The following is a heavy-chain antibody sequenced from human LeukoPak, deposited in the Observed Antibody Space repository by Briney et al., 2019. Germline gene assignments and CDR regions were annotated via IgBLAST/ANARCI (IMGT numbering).Heavy chain of an antibody. D-gene: IGHD5-24*01. CDR3: AREMATIGTYYYYYYMDV. CDR1: GFTFSSYS. J-gene: IGHJ6*03. CDR2: ISSSSSYI. Sequence: PGGSLRLSCAASGFTFSSYSMNWVRQAPGKGLEWVSSISSSSSYIYYADSVKGRFTISRDNAKNSLYLQMNSLRAEDTAVYYCAREMATIGTYYYYYYMDVWGKGTTVTVSS. V-gene: IGHV3-21*01.